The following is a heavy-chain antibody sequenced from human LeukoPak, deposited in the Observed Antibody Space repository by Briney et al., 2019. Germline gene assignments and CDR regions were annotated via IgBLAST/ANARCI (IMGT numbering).Heavy chain of an antibody. Sequence: ASVKVSCKASGYTFTIYYMHWVRQAPGQGLEWMGIINPSGGSTSYAQKFQGRVTMTRDMSTSTVYMELSSLRSEDTAVYYCARDSGADAYFDLWGRGTLVTVSS. CDR3: ARDSGADAYFDL. CDR1: GYTFTIYY. D-gene: IGHD4/OR15-4a*01. CDR2: INPSGGST. J-gene: IGHJ2*01. V-gene: IGHV1-46*01.